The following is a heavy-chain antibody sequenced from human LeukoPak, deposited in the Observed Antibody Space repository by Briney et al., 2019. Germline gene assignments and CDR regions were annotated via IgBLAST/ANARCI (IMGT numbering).Heavy chain of an antibody. CDR2: ISAYNGNT. CDR1: GYTFTSYG. V-gene: IGHV1-18*01. Sequence: ASVKVSCKASGYTFTSYGTSWGRQAPGQGLEWRGWISAYNGNTNYAQKLQGRVTMTTDTSTSTAYMELRSLRSDDTAVYYCARDLGGSSSSISFDYWGQGTLVTVSS. CDR3: ARDLGGSSSSISFDY. D-gene: IGHD6-6*01. J-gene: IGHJ4*02.